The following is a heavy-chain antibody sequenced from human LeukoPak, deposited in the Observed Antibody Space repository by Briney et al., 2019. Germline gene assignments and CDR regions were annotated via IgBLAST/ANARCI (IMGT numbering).Heavy chain of an antibody. J-gene: IGHJ4*02. D-gene: IGHD3-9*01. CDR1: GGSISSYY. CDR3: ARGSYDILTGYYYYFDY. V-gene: IGHV4-59*01. CDR2: IYYSGST. Sequence: SETLSLTCTVSGGSISSYYWSWIRQPPGKGLEWIGYIYYSGSTNYNPSLKSQVTISVDTSKNQFSLKLSSVPAADTAVYYCARGSYDILTGYYYYFDYWGQGTLVTVSS.